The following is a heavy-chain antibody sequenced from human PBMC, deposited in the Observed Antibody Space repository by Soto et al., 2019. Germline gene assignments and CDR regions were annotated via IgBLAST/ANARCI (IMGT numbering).Heavy chain of an antibody. CDR2: ISGSGGST. D-gene: IGHD2-15*01. V-gene: IGHV3-23*01. CDR3: AKDLRLTVAATPDY. CDR1: GFTFSSYA. J-gene: IGHJ4*02. Sequence: EVQLLESGGGLVQPGGSLRLSCAASGFTFSSYAMSWVRQAPGKGLEWVSAISGSGGSTYYADSVKGRFTISRDNSKNTLYLQMNSLRAEYTAVYYCAKDLRLTVAATPDYWGQGTLVTVSS.